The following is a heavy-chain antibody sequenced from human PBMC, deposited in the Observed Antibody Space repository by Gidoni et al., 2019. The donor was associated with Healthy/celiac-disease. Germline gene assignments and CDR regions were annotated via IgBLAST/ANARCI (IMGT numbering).Heavy chain of an antibody. V-gene: IGHV2-26*01. J-gene: IGHJ4*02. CDR2: IFSNAEK. Sequence: QVTLKESGPVLVKPTETLTLTCTVSGFSLSNARMGVSWIRQPPGKALEWLAHIFSNAEKSYSTSLKSRLTISKDTSKSQVVLTMTNMDPVDTATYYCARTIRLGELGELSPLYYFDYWGQGTLVTVSS. D-gene: IGHD3-16*01. CDR3: ARTIRLGELGELSPLYYFDY. CDR1: GFSLSNARMG.